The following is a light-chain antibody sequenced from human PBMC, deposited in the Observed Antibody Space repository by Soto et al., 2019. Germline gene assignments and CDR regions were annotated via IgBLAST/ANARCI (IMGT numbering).Light chain of an antibody. V-gene: IGKV3-11*01. Sequence: EIVLTQSPATLSLSPGARATLSCRASQSVSSYLAWYQQKPGQAHRLLIYDASNRATGTPARFSGSGSGTDFTLPISSLEPEDFAVSYCQQRSNWPPITFGQWTRLEIK. CDR3: QQRSNWPPIT. J-gene: IGKJ5*01. CDR2: DAS. CDR1: QSVSSY.